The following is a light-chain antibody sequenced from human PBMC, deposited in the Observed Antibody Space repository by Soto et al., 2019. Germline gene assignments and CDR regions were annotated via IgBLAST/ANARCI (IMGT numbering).Light chain of an antibody. Sequence: EIVLTQSPGTLSLSPRERATLSCRASQSIFNNYLAWYQQKPGQAPRLLVYGAPFRATGIPDRFSGSGSGTDFTLTISRLEPEDFAVYYCQQYGGSPFTFGQGTRLEIK. CDR2: GAP. CDR3: QQYGGSPFT. J-gene: IGKJ2*01. V-gene: IGKV3-20*01. CDR1: QSIFNNY.